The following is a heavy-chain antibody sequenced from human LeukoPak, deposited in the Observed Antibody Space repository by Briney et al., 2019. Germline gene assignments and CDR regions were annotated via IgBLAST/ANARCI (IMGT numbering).Heavy chain of an antibody. Sequence: GGSLRLSCAASGFTFSSYGMDWVRQAPGKGLEWVAFIRYDGSNKYYADSVKGRFTISRDNSKNTLYLQMNSLRAEDTAVYYCAKDSWYYGSGSTLSYFDYWGQGTLVTVSS. CDR3: AKDSWYYGSGSTLSYFDY. D-gene: IGHD3-10*01. J-gene: IGHJ4*02. CDR1: GFTFSSYG. CDR2: IRYDGSNK. V-gene: IGHV3-30*02.